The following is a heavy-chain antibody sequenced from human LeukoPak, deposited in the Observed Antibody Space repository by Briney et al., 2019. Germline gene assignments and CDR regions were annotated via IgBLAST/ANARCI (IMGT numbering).Heavy chain of an antibody. Sequence: PGGSLRLSCAASGFTFSSYWMHWVRQAPGKGLVWVSRINSDGSSTSYADSVKGRFTISRDNAKNTLYLQMNSLRAEDTAVYYCATYSGAHHKTFDSWGQGTLVTVSS. CDR2: INSDGSST. V-gene: IGHV3-74*01. D-gene: IGHD1-26*01. J-gene: IGHJ4*02. CDR1: GFTFSSYW. CDR3: ATYSGAHHKTFDS.